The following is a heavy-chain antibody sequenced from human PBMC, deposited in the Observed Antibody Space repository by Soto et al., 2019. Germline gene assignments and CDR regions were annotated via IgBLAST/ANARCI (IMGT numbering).Heavy chain of an antibody. V-gene: IGHV1-8*01. CDR3: ARVQLGYYYYYGMDV. D-gene: IGHD6-13*01. Sequence: ASVKVSCKASGYTFTSYDTNWVRQATGQGLEWMGWMNPNSGNTGYAQKFQGRVTMTRNTSISTAYMELSSLRSEDTAVYYCARVQLGYYYYYGMDVWGQGTTVTVSS. J-gene: IGHJ6*02. CDR2: MNPNSGNT. CDR1: GYTFTSYD.